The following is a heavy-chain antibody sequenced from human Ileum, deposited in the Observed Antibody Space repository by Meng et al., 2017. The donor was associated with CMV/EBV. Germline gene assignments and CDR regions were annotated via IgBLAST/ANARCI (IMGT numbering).Heavy chain of an antibody. Sequence: SGFHFRNAWMTWVRQAPGKGLGWVGRIRSMRDGGTIDYAAPVEGRFTISRDDSANTLYLQMDSLETEDTAVYYCTKGGPLGSYFDYWGQGALVTVSS. J-gene: IGHJ4*02. D-gene: IGHD1-26*01. CDR3: TKGGPLGSYFDY. V-gene: IGHV3-15*01. CDR2: IRSMRDGGTI. CDR1: GFHFRNAW.